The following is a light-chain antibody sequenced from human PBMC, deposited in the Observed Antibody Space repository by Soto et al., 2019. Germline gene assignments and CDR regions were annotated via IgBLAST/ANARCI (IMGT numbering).Light chain of an antibody. Sequence: QSALTQPASVSGSPGQSITISCTGTSSDVGNYKYVSWYQQHPGKAPKLMIYEVSNRPSGVSNRFSGSKSGNTASLTISGLQAEDETDYYCFSYTSSGTYLFGTGTKVTVL. V-gene: IGLV2-14*01. CDR2: EVS. CDR1: SSDVGNYKY. J-gene: IGLJ1*01. CDR3: FSYTSSGTYL.